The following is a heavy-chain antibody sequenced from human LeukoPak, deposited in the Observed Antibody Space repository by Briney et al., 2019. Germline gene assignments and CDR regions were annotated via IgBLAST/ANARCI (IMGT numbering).Heavy chain of an antibody. J-gene: IGHJ3*02. V-gene: IGHV4-39*07. CDR2: VDYSGNT. CDR1: GDSITSSGYY. CDR3: AREGPPRGCSSTSCYTGNAFDI. Sequence: SETLSLTRTVSGDSITSSGYYWGWIRQPPGKGLEWIGSVDYSGNTYYNPPLKSRVTISVDTSKNQFSLKLSSVTAADTAVYYCAREGPPRGCSSTSCYTGNAFDIWGQGTMVTVSS. D-gene: IGHD2-2*02.